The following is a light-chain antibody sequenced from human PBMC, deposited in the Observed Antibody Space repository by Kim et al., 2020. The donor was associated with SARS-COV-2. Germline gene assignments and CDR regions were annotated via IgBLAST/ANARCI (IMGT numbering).Light chain of an antibody. V-gene: IGKV3-15*01. J-gene: IGKJ1*01. CDR1: QSISSD. CDR3: QQYNKGWT. Sequence: EMVMTQSPAPLSVSPGERATLSCRASQSISSDLAWYQQKPGQAPKLLIYDASTRATGIPARFSGSGSGTDFTLSINNLQSEDFAVYHCQQYNKGWTFGQGTKVDIK. CDR2: DAS.